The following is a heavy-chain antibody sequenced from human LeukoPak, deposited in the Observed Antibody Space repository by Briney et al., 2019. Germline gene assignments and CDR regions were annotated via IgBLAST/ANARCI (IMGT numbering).Heavy chain of an antibody. J-gene: IGHJ4*02. CDR2: LRGDGEA. D-gene: IGHD2-21*01. CDR3: AKANWIACADAVW. V-gene: IGHV3-23*01. CDR1: GFILSNYA. Sequence: PGGSLRLSCAAPGFILSNYAISWVRQTPARGLECVSSLRGDGEAFYADSVKGRFALSRDDSRNTVYLQLSNLGVEETAVYYCAKANWIACADAVWWGQGTLVTVSS.